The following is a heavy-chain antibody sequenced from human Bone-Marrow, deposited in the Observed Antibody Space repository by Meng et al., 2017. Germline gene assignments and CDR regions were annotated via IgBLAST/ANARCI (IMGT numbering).Heavy chain of an antibody. CDR3: ARVHSDAFDI. V-gene: IGHV1-69*01. CDR1: GGTFSSYA. J-gene: IGHJ3*02. Sequence: KVSCKASGGTFSSYAISWVRQAPGQGLEWMGGIIPIFGTANYAQKFQGRVTITADESTSTAYMELSSLRSEDTAVYYCARVHSDAFDIWGQGTMVTVSS. CDR2: IIPIFGTA.